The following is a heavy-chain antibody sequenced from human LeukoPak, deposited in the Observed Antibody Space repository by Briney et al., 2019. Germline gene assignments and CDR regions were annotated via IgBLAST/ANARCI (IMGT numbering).Heavy chain of an antibody. CDR2: INPNSGGT. D-gene: IGHD6-13*01. CDR3: ARRSYSSSWYYYYYMDV. V-gene: IGHV1-2*02. J-gene: IGHJ6*03. Sequence: ASVKVSCKASGYTFIGYYMHWVRQAPGQGLEWMGWINPNSGGTNYAQKFQGRVTMTRDTSISTAYMELSRLRSEDTAVYYCARRSYSSSWYYYYYMDVWGKGTTVTASS. CDR1: GYTFIGYY.